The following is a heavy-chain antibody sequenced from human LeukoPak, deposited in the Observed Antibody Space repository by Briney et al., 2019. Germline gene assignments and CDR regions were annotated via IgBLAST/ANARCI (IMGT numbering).Heavy chain of an antibody. Sequence: GGSLRLSCAASAFTFSNAWMSWVRQAPGKGLEWVGRIKSNTDGGTTDFAAPVKSRFTISRDDSKNTLYLQMDSLKTEDTALYYCTTGYCSVTSCHRSLYFDYWGQGTLVTVSS. V-gene: IGHV3-15*01. CDR2: IKSNTDGGTT. D-gene: IGHD2-2*01. J-gene: IGHJ4*02. CDR1: AFTFSNAW. CDR3: TTGYCSVTSCHRSLYFDY.